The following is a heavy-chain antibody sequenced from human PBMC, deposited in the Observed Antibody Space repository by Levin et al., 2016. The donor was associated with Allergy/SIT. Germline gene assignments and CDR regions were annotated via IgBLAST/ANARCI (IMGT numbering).Heavy chain of an antibody. J-gene: IGHJ4*02. CDR3: ASASEGEQWLV. CDR2: IYSSGST. V-gene: IGHV4-39*07. D-gene: IGHD6-19*01. CDR1: GGSISSSSYY. Sequence: SETLSLTCTVSGGSISSSSYYWGWIRQPPGKGLEWIGRIYSSGSTNYNPSLKSRVTILVDTSKNQFSLNLNSVTAPDTAMYYCASASEGEQWLVWGQGILVTVSS.